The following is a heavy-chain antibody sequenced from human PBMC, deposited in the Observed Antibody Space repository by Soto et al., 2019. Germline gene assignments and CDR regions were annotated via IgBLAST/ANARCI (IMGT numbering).Heavy chain of an antibody. CDR2: VDPSDSYT. Sequence: ALKISWQDCGGGVSTHWIGWVRQMNGEGLEWVGRVDPSDSYTYYSPSFRGQVIISVDRSVSTAYLEWSILKASDSAIYYCVSNSSNTVAACAPLDPWGQGTVVGVSS. V-gene: IGHV5-10-1*01. J-gene: IGHJ5*02. D-gene: IGHD6-13*01. CDR1: GGGVSTHW. CDR3: VSNSSNTVAACAPLDP.